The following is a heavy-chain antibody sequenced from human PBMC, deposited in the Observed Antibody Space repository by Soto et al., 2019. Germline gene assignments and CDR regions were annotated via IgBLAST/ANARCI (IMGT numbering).Heavy chain of an antibody. V-gene: IGHV1-2*04. CDR3: AREAVKRSIFKDYGDYRAYDI. J-gene: IGHJ3*02. CDR2: INPNSGGT. CDR1: GYTFTGYY. Sequence: ASVKVSCKASGYTFTGYYMHWVRQAPGQGLEWMGWINPNSGGTNYAQKFQGWVTMTRDTAIGTAYMELSRLRSDDTAVYYCAREAVKRSIFKDYGDYRAYDIWGQGTMVTVSS. D-gene: IGHD4-17*01.